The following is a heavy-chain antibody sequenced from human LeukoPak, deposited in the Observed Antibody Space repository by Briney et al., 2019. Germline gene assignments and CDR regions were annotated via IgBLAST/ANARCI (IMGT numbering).Heavy chain of an antibody. CDR2: VNPNSGHT. CDR3: ARFPGLLWFGELLDAFDI. CDR1: GYTFTSYD. D-gene: IGHD3-10*01. V-gene: IGHV1-8*01. J-gene: IGHJ3*02. Sequence: ASVKVSCKASGYTFTSYDINWVRQATGQGLEWMGWVNPNSGHTGYAQKFQGRVTMTRNTSISTAYMELSSLRSEDTAVYYCARFPGLLWFGELLDAFDIWGQGTMVTVSS.